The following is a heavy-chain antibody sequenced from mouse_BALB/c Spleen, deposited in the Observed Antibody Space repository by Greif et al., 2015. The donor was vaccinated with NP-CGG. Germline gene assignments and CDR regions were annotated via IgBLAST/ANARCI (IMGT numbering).Heavy chain of an antibody. Sequence: EVMLVESGGGLVKPGGSLKLSCAASGFTFSSYAMSWVRQSPEKRLEWVAEISSGGSYTYYPDTVTGRFTISRDNAKNTPYLEMSSLRSEDTAMYYCARNDGYPFAYWGQGTLVTVSA. V-gene: IGHV5-9-4*01. CDR1: GFTFSSYA. J-gene: IGHJ3*01. CDR2: ISSGGSYT. D-gene: IGHD2-3*01. CDR3: ARNDGYPFAY.